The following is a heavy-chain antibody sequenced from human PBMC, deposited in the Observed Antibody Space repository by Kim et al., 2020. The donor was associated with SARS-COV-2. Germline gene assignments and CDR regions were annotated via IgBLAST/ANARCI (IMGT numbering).Heavy chain of an antibody. J-gene: IGHJ3*02. CDR2: TYYRSKWYN. CDR1: GDSVSSNSVA. V-gene: IGHV6-1*01. CDR3: ARGSNSAFDI. Sequence: SQTLSLSCAISGDSVSSNSVAWNWVRQSPSRGLEWLGRTYYRSKWYNDYAVSVKGRISINPDTSQNQFSLQLNSMTPEDTAVYYCARGSNSAFDIWGQGTVVTVYS. D-gene: IGHD4-4*01.